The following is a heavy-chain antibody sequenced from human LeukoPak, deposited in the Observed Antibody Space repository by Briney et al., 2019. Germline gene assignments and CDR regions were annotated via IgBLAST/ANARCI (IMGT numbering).Heavy chain of an antibody. CDR3: AKAYTRSWYAAFDI. CDR1: GFAFTDYA. Sequence: GGSLRLSCAASGFAFTDYAISWVRQAPGKGLEWVSAITDSGGATYYADSVKGRFTIYRDNYKNTLYLQMNSLRGDDKDIYYCAKAYTRSWYAAFDIWGQGTMVTISS. CDR2: ITDSGGAT. D-gene: IGHD6-13*01. J-gene: IGHJ3*02. V-gene: IGHV3-23*01.